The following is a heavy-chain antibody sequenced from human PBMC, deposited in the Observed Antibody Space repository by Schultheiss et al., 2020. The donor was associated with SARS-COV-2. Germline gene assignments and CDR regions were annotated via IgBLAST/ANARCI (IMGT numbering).Heavy chain of an antibody. CDR1: GFTFSSYA. V-gene: IGHV3-30-3*01. D-gene: IGHD3/OR15-3a*01. J-gene: IGHJ6*02. CDR3: ARDLAMFFYPLAYYYYGMDV. Sequence: GGSLRLSCAASGFTFSSYAMHWVRQAPGKGLEWVAVISYDGSNKYYADSVKGRFTISRDNSKNTLYLQMNSLRDEDTAVYYCARDLAMFFYPLAYYYYGMDVWGQGTTVTVSS. CDR2: ISYDGSNK.